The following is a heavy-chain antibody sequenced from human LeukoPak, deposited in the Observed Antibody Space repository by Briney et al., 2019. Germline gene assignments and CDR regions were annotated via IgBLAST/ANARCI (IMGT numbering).Heavy chain of an antibody. D-gene: IGHD4-17*01. V-gene: IGHV4-4*07. CDR3: ARDSITPYGDYFDY. J-gene: IGHJ4*02. Sequence: PSETLSLTCTVSGGSISSYYWSWIRQPAGKGLEWIGRIYTSGSTNYNPSLKSRVTISVDTSKNQFSLKLSSVTAADTAVYYCARDSITPYGDYFDYWGQGTLVTVSS. CDR2: IYTSGST. CDR1: GGSISSYY.